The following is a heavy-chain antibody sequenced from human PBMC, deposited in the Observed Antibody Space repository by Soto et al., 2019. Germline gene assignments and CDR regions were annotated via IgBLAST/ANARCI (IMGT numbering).Heavy chain of an antibody. Sequence: VQLQESGPGLVKPSETLSLTCTVSGGSINDYYWSWMRQPPGKGLEWIGYIDDSGSTNYSPSLKSRVTISVDTSKNQFSLRLSSVTAADTAVYYCARVKAVAGRGFGYFDYWGQGTLVTVSS. CDR3: ARVKAVAGRGFGYFDY. J-gene: IGHJ4*02. V-gene: IGHV4-59*01. CDR1: GGSINDYY. CDR2: IDDSGST. D-gene: IGHD6-19*01.